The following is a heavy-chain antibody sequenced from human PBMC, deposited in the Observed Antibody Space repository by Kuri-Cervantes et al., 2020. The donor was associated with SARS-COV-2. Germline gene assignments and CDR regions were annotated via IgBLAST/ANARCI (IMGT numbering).Heavy chain of an antibody. V-gene: IGHV3-7*01. CDR1: GFSFSSYG. D-gene: IGHD2-21*01. J-gene: IGHJ6*03. Sequence: GGSLRLSCAASGFSFSSYGMSWVRQAPGKGLEWVANIKQDGSEKYYVDSVKGRFTISRDNAKNSLYLQMNSLRAEDTAVYYCARDNLWLDYYYMDVWGKGTTVTVSS. CDR3: ARDNLWLDYYYMDV. CDR2: IKQDGSEK.